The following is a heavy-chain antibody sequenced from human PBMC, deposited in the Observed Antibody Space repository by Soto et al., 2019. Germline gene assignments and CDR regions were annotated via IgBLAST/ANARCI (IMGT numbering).Heavy chain of an antibody. J-gene: IGHJ6*02. CDR1: GYSFTDYH. D-gene: IGHD2-8*01. V-gene: IGHV1-2*04. CDR2: INPKSGGT. CDR3: ARGHSTDCSNGVCSFFYNHEMDG. Sequence: GASVKVSCKASGYSFTDYHIHWVRQAPGQGLEWMGRINPKSGGTSTAQKFQGWVTMTRDRSISTVYMELTRLRSDDTAVYFCARGHSTDCSNGVCSFFYNHEMDGWGQGTTVNVSS.